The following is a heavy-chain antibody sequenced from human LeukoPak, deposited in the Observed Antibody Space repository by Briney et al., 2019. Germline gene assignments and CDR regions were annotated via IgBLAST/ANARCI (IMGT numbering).Heavy chain of an antibody. V-gene: IGHV1-69*05. D-gene: IGHD3-9*01. CDR1: GRTFSSYA. CDR2: IIPIFGTA. Sequence: ASVKVSCKASGRTFSSYAISWVRQAPGQGLEWMGRIIPIFGTANYAQKFQGRVTITTDESTSTAYMELSSLRSEDTAVYYCARDPVVGYYDILTGIWGQGTLVTVSS. CDR3: ARDPVVGYYDILTGI. J-gene: IGHJ4*02.